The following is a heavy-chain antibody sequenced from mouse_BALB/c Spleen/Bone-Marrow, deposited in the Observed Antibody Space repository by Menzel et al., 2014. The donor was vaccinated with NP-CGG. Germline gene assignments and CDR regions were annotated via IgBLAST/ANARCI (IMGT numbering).Heavy chain of an antibody. V-gene: IGHV1-84*02. J-gene: IGHJ4*01. CDR1: GYTFTDYY. Sequence: VQGVESGPELVKPGASVKISCKASGYTFTDYYINWVKQKPGQGLEWIGWIYPGSGNTKCNEKFKGKATLTVDTSSSTAYMQLSSPTSEDTAVYFCANLGRYAMDYWGQGTSVTVSS. CDR3: ANLGRYAMDY. D-gene: IGHD3-1*01. CDR2: IYPGSGNT.